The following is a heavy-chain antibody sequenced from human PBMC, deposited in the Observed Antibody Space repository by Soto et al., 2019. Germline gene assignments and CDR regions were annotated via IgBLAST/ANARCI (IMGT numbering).Heavy chain of an antibody. V-gene: IGHV3-23*01. J-gene: IGHJ4*02. CDR1: GFTFSSYA. Sequence: EVQLLESGGGLVQPGGSLRLSCAASGFTFSSYAMSWVRQAPGKGLEWVSGISGSGGSTYYAESVKGRFTISRDNSKNTLYLQMNSLRVEDSAVYSCANEDSTISTWGQGTPVTVSS. CDR3: ANEDSTIST. D-gene: IGHD3-22*01. CDR2: ISGSGGST.